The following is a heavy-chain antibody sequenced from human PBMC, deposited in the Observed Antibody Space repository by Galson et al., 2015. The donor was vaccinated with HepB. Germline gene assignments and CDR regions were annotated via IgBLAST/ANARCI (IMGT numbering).Heavy chain of an antibody. CDR2: IFPGDSDT. Sequence: QSGAEVKKPGEFLKISCKGSGYSFSTYWIGWVRQKPGKGLEWMGVIFPGDSDTRYSPSFQGQVIISADKSITTAYLQWSSLKASDTAMYYCARGSSGYLMSPFDYWGRGTLVTVSS. CDR1: GYSFSTYW. CDR3: ARGSSGYLMSPFDY. V-gene: IGHV5-51*01. J-gene: IGHJ4*02. D-gene: IGHD3-22*01.